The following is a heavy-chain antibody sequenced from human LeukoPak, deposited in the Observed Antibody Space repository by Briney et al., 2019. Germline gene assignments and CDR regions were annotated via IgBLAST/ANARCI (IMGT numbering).Heavy chain of an antibody. CDR2: IIPILGIA. CDR1: GGTFSSYA. V-gene: IGHV1-69*04. J-gene: IGHJ4*02. Sequence: GASVKVSCKASGGTFSSYAISWVRQAPGQGLEWMGRIIPILGIANYAQKFQGRVTITADKSTSTAYMELSSLRSEDTAVYYCARDTRYSSSSLGYWGQGTLVTVSS. D-gene: IGHD6-13*01. CDR3: ARDTRYSSSSLGY.